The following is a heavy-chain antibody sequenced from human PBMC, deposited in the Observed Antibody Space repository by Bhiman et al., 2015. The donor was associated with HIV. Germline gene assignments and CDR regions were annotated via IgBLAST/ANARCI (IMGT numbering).Heavy chain of an antibody. D-gene: IGHD3-3*01. J-gene: IGHJ2*01. CDR3: TRVVPPTLFGVILNNYYFDL. V-gene: IGHV3-49*04. Sequence: EVQLVESGGGLVQPGRSLRLSCTASGFTFGDFAMSWVRQAPGKGLEWVGFIRSKAYGGTIEYAASVKDRFNISRDDSKSIAYLQMNSLKTEDTAVYYCTRVVPPTLFGVILNNYYFDLWGRGTLVTVSS. CDR1: GFTFGDFA. CDR2: IRSKAYGGTI.